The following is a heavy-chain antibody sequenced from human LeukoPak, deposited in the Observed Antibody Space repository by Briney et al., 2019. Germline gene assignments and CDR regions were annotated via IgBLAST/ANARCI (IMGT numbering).Heavy chain of an antibody. Sequence: SVKVSCKASGGTFSSYAISWVRQAPGQGLDWMGGIIPIFGTANYAQKFQGRVTITADESTSTAYMELSSLRSEDTAVYYCARSRWTIFGVVIKSLYYFDYWGQGTLVTVSS. V-gene: IGHV1-69*13. CDR2: IIPIFGTA. D-gene: IGHD3-3*01. CDR3: ARSRWTIFGVVIKSLYYFDY. J-gene: IGHJ4*02. CDR1: GGTFSSYA.